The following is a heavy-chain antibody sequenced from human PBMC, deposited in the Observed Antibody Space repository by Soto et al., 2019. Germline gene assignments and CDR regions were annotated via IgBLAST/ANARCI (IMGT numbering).Heavy chain of an antibody. J-gene: IGHJ6*02. Sequence: QVQLVESGGGVVQPGRSLRLSCAASGFTFSSYAMHWVRQAPGKGLEWVAVISYDGSNKYYADSVKGRFTISRDNSKNTLYLQMNSLRAEDTAVYYCAREVRQQLVGYYYGMDGWGQGTTVTVSS. CDR2: ISYDGSNK. CDR3: AREVRQQLVGYYYGMDG. V-gene: IGHV3-30-3*01. D-gene: IGHD6-13*01. CDR1: GFTFSSYA.